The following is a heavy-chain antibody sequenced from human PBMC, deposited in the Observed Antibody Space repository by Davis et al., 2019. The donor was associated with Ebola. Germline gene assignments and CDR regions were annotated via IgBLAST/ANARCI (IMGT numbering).Heavy chain of an antibody. J-gene: IGHJ1*01. CDR2: INHSGST. V-gene: IGHV4-34*01. Sequence: PSETLSLTCAVYGGSFSGYYWSWIRQPPGKGLEWIGEINHSGSTNYNPSLKSRVTISVDTSKNQFSLKLSSVTAADTAVYYCARGRYSSGYYGYFQHWGQGTLVTVSS. D-gene: IGHD3-22*01. CDR1: GGSFSGYY. CDR3: ARGRYSSGYYGYFQH.